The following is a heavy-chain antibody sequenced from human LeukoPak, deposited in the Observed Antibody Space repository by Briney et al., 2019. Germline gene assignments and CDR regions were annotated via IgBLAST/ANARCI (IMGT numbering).Heavy chain of an antibody. CDR2: MNPNSGNL. CDR3: AREGLDY. V-gene: IGHV1-8*03. Sequence: ASVKVSCKASGYTFSFYDINWVRQATGQGLEWMGYMNPNSGNLGYAQKFRGRVTITTDSSTSTAYMELSSLRSEDTAVYYCAREGLDYWGQGTLVTVSS. J-gene: IGHJ4*02. CDR1: GYTFSFYD.